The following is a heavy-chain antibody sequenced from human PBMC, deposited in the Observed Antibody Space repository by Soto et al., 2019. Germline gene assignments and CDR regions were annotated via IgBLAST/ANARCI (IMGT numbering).Heavy chain of an antibody. CDR3: AKDEGRFLKYYFNYGVDV. V-gene: IGHV3-30*18. Sequence: QVHLVESGGGVVQPGRSLRLSCAASGFTFSSYGMHWFRQAPGKGLEWVAVISYDGSTKYYREAVKGRFTTSRDNSENTLYLQIDSLRVEDTAVYYCAKDEGRFLKYYFNYGVDVWGLGTTVTVSS. CDR2: ISYDGSTK. J-gene: IGHJ6*02. CDR1: GFTFSSYG. D-gene: IGHD3-3*01.